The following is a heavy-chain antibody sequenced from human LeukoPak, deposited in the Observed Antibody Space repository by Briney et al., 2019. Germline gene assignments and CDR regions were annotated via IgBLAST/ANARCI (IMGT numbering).Heavy chain of an antibody. V-gene: IGHV1-69*04. CDR3: AREYYYYDSSGIPDY. CDR2: IIPILGIA. CDR1: GGTFSSYA. D-gene: IGHD3-22*01. J-gene: IGHJ4*02. Sequence: SVKVSCKASGGTFSSYAISWVRQAPGQGLEWMGRIIPILGIANYVQKFQGRVTITADKSTSTAYMELSSLRSEDTAVYYCAREYYYYDSSGIPDYWGQGTLVTVSS.